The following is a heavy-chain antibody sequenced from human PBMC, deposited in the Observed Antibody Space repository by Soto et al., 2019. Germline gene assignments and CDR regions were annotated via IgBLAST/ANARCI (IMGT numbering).Heavy chain of an antibody. Sequence: TSETLSLTCAVSGYSISSGYYWGWIRQPPGKGLEWIGSIYHSGSTYYNPSLKSRVTISVDTSKNQFSLKLSSVTAADTAVYYCAGPVTSRGYYYYGMDVWGQGTTVTVSS. D-gene: IGHD4-17*01. CDR1: GYSISSGYY. V-gene: IGHV4-38-2*01. CDR2: IYHSGST. J-gene: IGHJ6*02. CDR3: AGPVTSRGYYYYGMDV.